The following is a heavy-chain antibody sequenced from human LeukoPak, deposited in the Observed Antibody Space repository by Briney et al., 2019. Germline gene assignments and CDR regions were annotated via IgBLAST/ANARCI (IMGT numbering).Heavy chain of an antibody. CDR2: MNPNSGNT. V-gene: IGHV1-8*03. D-gene: IGHD5-18*01. CDR3: ARGIPRKGYRYGPAYYYYYTDV. CDR1: GYTFTSYD. J-gene: IGHJ6*03. Sequence: ASVKVSCKASGYTFTSYDINWVRQATGQGLEWMGWMNPNSGNTGYAQKFQGRVTITRNTSISTAYMELSSLRSEDTAVYYCARGIPRKGYRYGPAYYYYYTDVSGKGTTVTVS.